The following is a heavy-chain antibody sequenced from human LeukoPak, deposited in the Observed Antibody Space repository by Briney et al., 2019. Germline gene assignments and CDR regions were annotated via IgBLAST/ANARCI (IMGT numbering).Heavy chain of an antibody. CDR1: GFSFSSYW. V-gene: IGHV3-7*01. Sequence: PWGSLRLSCVGSGFSFSSYWMTWVRQLPGKGPEWVANIRQDESERYFADSVKGRFTISRDNAKKSVYLHMSSLRAEDTALYYCARLSAYYYGSYFYYYMDVWGKGTTVTVSS. CDR3: ARLSAYYYGSYFYYYMDV. CDR2: IRQDESER. D-gene: IGHD3-10*01. J-gene: IGHJ6*03.